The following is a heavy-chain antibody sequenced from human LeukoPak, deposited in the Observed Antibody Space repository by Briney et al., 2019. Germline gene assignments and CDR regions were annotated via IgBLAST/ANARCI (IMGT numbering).Heavy chain of an antibody. CDR1: GGSISSGGYS. D-gene: IGHD4-11*01. V-gene: IGHV4-30-2*01. CDR3: ARGMGYSNYGGGRAYNWFDP. J-gene: IGHJ5*02. CDR2: IYHSGST. Sequence: SETLSLTCAVSGGSISSGGYSLSWIRQPPGKGLEWIVYIYHSGSTYYNPSLKSRVTISVDRSKNQFSLKLSSVTAADTAVYYCARGMGYSNYGGGRAYNWFDPWGQGTLVTVSS.